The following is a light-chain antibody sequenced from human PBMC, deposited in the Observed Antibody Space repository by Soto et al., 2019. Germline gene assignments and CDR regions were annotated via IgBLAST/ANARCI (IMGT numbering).Light chain of an antibody. CDR2: GAS. V-gene: IGKV3-15*01. Sequence: ELMMTQSPATLSVYPGERATLSCRASQSVSSKLAWYQQKPGQAPRLLIYGASTRATGIPARFSGSGSRTEFTLTINSLQSEDFAVYYCQQYNNWPPYTFGQGTKVDI. CDR3: QQYNNWPPYT. J-gene: IGKJ2*01. CDR1: QSVSSK.